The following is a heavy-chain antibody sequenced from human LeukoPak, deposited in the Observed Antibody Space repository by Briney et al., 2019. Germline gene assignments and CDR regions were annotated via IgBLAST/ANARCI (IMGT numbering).Heavy chain of an antibody. J-gene: IGHJ4*02. CDR3: YGSGY. CDR1: GYSISSGYY. V-gene: IGHV4-38-2*02. D-gene: IGHD3-10*01. Sequence: SGTLSLTCTVSGYSISSGYYWGWIRQPPGKGLEWIGSIYHSGSTYYNPSLKSRVTISVDTSKNQFSLNLSSVTAADTAVYYCYGSGYWGQGTLVTVSS. CDR2: IYHSGST.